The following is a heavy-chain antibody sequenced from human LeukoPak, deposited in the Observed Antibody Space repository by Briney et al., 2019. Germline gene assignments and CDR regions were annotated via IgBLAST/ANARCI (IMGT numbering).Heavy chain of an antibody. Sequence: GGSLRLSCAASGSTFSSYAMSWVRQAPGKGLEWVSAISGSGGSTYYADSVKGRFTISRDNSKNTLYLQMNSLRAEDTAVYYCAKCGDGDYVFSWYFDLWGRGTLVTVSS. V-gene: IGHV3-23*01. CDR1: GSTFSSYA. CDR3: AKCGDGDYVFSWYFDL. D-gene: IGHD4-17*01. CDR2: ISGSGGST. J-gene: IGHJ2*01.